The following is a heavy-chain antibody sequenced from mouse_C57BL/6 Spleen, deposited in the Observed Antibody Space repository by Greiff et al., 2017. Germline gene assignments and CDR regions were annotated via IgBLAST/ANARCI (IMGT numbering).Heavy chain of an antibody. CDR2: ISSGGGYA. V-gene: IGHV5-6*02. Sequence: DVKLVESGGDLVKPGGSLKLSCAASGFTFSSYGMSWVRPTPDKGLGWVATISSGGGYAYYTDGVKGRFTISRDNAKNTLYLQMRSLNSEDTAMYYCARHEAYWGQGTLVTVSA. CDR3: ARHEAY. CDR1: GFTFSSYG. J-gene: IGHJ3*01.